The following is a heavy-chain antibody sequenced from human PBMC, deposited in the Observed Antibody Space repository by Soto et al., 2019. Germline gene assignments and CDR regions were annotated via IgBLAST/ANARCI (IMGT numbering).Heavy chain of an antibody. Sequence: LRLSCAASGFTFSSYAMHWVRQAPGKGLEGVAVISYDGSNKYYADSVKGRFTISRDNSKNTLYLQMNSLRAEDTAVYYCARVLRYFDWLLLSLGYWGQGTLVTVSS. CDR3: ARVLRYFDWLLLSLGY. CDR2: ISYDGSNK. D-gene: IGHD3-9*01. V-gene: IGHV3-30-3*01. CDR1: GFTFSSYA. J-gene: IGHJ4*02.